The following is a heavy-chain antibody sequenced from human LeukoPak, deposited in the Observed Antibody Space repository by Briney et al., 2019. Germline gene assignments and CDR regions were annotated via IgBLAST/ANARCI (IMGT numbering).Heavy chain of an antibody. D-gene: IGHD3-22*01. CDR2: ISAYNGNT. J-gene: IGHJ4*02. CDR1: GYTFTSYG. CDR3: ASFSDYYDSSGKPNLFDY. V-gene: IGHV1-18*01. Sequence: GASVKVSCKASGYTFTSYGISWVRQAPGQGLEWMGWISAYNGNTNYAQKLQGRVTMTTDTSTSTAYMELRSLRSDDTAVYYCASFSDYYDSSGKPNLFDYWGQGTLVTASS.